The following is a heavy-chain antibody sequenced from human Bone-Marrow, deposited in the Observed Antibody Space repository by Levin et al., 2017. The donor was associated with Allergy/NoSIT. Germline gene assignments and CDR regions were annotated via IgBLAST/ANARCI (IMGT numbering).Heavy chain of an antibody. CDR2: INHSGST. V-gene: IGHV4-34*01. CDR1: GGSFSGYY. J-gene: IGHJ4*02. Sequence: PSETLSLTCAVYGGSFSGYYWSWIRQPPGKGLEWIGEINHSGSTNYNPSLKSRVTISVDTSKNQFSLKLSSVTAADTAVYYCARGGFGRPAVAPQLVPFDYWGQGTLVTVSS. CDR3: ARGGFGRPAVAPQLVPFDY. D-gene: IGHD6-19*01.